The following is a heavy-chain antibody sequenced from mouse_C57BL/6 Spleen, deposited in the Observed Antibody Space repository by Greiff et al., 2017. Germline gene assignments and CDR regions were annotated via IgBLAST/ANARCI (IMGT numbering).Heavy chain of an antibody. V-gene: IGHV5-16*01. CDR1: GFTFSDYY. CDR2: INYDGSST. Sequence: EVKLVESEGGLVQPGSSMKLSCTASGFTFSDYYMAWVRQVPEKGLEWVANINYDGSSTYYLDSLKSRFIISRDSAKNILYLQMSSLKSADAATYYCAREDSNGYFDVWGTGTTVTVSS. CDR3: AREDSNGYFDV. D-gene: IGHD2-5*01. J-gene: IGHJ1*03.